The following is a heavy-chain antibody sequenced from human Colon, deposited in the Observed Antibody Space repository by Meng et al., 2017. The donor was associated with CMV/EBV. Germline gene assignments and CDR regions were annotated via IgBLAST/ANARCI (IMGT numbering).Heavy chain of an antibody. CDR2: ISWNSGSI. CDR3: AKDRDCTSNSCPNYDMDV. Sequence: SLKISCVASGFTFDEYVMHWVRLAPGKGLEWVSAISWNSGSIGYAVSVKGRFTISRDNAKNSVYLQMNSLRVEDTALYFCAKDRDCTSNSCPNYDMDVWGQGTTVTVSS. V-gene: IGHV3-9*01. CDR1: GFTFDEYV. D-gene: IGHD2-2*01. J-gene: IGHJ6*02.